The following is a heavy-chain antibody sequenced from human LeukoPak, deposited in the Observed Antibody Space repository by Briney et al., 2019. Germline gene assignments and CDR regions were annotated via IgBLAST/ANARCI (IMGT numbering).Heavy chain of an antibody. CDR2: IKQDGSAI. V-gene: IGHV3-7*04. CDR1: GFTFSSYA. D-gene: IGHD3-10*01. Sequence: SGGSLRLSCGASGFTFSSYAMSWVRQAPGKGLEWVGNIKQDGSAIYYGDSVKGRFSISRDNAQNSLYLQMNSLRVEDTAVYYCSRDYSASGSLDSWGQGTLVTVSS. CDR3: SRDYSASGSLDS. J-gene: IGHJ4*02.